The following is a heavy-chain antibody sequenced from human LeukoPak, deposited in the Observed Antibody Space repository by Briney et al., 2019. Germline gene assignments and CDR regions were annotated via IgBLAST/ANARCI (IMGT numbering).Heavy chain of an antibody. J-gene: IGHJ3*02. D-gene: IGHD2-21*02. V-gene: IGHV1-18*01. CDR2: ISAYNGNT. CDR1: GYTFTSYG. CDR3: ASICGGDCYFSGGLDAFDI. Sequence: GSVKVSCKASGYTFTSYGISWVRQAPGQGLGWMGWISAYNGNTNYAQKLQGRVTMTTDTSTSTAYMELRSLRSDDTAVYYCASICGGDCYFSGGLDAFDIWGQGTMVTVSS.